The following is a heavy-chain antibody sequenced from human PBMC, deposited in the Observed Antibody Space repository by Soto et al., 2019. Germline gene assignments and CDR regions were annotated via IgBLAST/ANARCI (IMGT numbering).Heavy chain of an antibody. V-gene: IGHV4-34*01. D-gene: IGHD2-2*01. CDR1: GGYFSGYY. CDR2: INHSGST. CDR3: ARVFYVVVPAADKNWFDP. Sequence: SETLSLTCAVYGGYFSGYYWSWIRQPPGKGLEWIGEINHSGSTNYNPSLKSRVTISVDTSKNQFSLKLSSVTAADTAVYYCARVFYVVVPAADKNWFDPWGQGTLVTVSS. J-gene: IGHJ5*02.